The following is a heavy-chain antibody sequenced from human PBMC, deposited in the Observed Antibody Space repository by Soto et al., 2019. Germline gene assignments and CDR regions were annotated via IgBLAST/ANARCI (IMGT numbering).Heavy chain of an antibody. CDR1: GFTFSSYS. CDR3: ARGRDGYNYYFDY. V-gene: IGHV3-48*02. J-gene: IGHJ4*02. CDR2: ISSSSTNI. Sequence: GGSLRLSCAASGFTFSSYSMNWVRQAPGKGLEWVSYISSSSTNIYYADSVKGRFTISRDNAKNSLYLQMISLRDEGTAIYYCARGRDGYNYYFDYWGQGTLVTVSS. D-gene: IGHD5-12*01.